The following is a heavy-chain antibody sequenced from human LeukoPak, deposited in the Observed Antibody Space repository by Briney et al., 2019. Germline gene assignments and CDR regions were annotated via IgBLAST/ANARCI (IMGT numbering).Heavy chain of an antibody. CDR3: ARLNAYYYYYYMDV. J-gene: IGHJ6*03. Sequence: GGSLRLSCAASGFTSSSYWMSWVRQAPGKGLEWVANIKQDGSEKYYVDSVKGRFTISRDNAKNSLCLQMNSLRAEDTAVYYCARLNAYYYYYYMDVWGKGTTVTVSS. V-gene: IGHV3-7*01. CDR1: GFTSSSYW. CDR2: IKQDGSEK.